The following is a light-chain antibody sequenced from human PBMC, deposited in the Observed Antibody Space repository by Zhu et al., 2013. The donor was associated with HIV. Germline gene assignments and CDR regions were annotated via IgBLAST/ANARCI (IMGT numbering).Light chain of an antibody. J-gene: IGLJ2*01. CDR3: ATWDSTLTAGV. CDR1: SSNIENNY. CDR2: DND. Sequence: QSVLTQPPSVSAAPGQKVTISCSGSSSNIENNYVSWFQQLPGTAPKVVIYDNDKRPSGTPDRFSGSRSGTSATLAISGLQVGDEADYFCATWDSTLTAGVFGGGTRVTVL. V-gene: IGLV1-51*01.